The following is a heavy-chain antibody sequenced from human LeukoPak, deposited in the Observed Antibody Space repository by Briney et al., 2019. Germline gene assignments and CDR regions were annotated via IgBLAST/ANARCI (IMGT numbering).Heavy chain of an antibody. Sequence: GGSLRLSCAASGFTFSSYAMHWVRQAPGQRLEWMGWINTGNGNTKYSQKFQGRITITRDTSASAAYMELSSLRSEDTAVYYCAKDLGGHQPVAGLDYWGQGTLVTVSS. CDR3: AKDLGGHQPVAGLDY. V-gene: IGHV1-3*04. J-gene: IGHJ4*02. CDR1: GFTFSSYA. CDR2: INTGNGNT. D-gene: IGHD6-19*01.